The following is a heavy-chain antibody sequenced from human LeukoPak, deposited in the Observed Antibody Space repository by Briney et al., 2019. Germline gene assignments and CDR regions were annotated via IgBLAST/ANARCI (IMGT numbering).Heavy chain of an antibody. J-gene: IGHJ4*02. Sequence: SETLSLTCTVSGGSISSGGYYWSWIRQHPGKGLEWIGYIYYSGSTYYNPSLKSRVTISVDTSKNQFSLKLSSVTAADTAVYYCARDNYDFWSGTTNYYFDYWGQGTLVTVSS. CDR2: IYYSGST. D-gene: IGHD3-3*01. CDR1: GGSISSGGYY. CDR3: ARDNYDFWSGTTNYYFDY. V-gene: IGHV4-31*03.